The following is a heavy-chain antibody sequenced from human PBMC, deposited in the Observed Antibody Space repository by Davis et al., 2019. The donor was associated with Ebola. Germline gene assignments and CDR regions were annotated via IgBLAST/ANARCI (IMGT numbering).Heavy chain of an antibody. J-gene: IGHJ4*02. CDR2: IGGNGGRT. Sequence: GESLKISYAASGFTFTSYAMSWVRQAPGKGLERVPTIGGNGGRTYYADSVKGRFTISRDNSKNTVYLQMNSLRAEDTAVYYCAKDTNADSTGGDYWGQGTLVTVSS. CDR3: AKDTNADSTGGDY. CDR1: GFTFTSYA. V-gene: IGHV3-23*01. D-gene: IGHD4-17*01.